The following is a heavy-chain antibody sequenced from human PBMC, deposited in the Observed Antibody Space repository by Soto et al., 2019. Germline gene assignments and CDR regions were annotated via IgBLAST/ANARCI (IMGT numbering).Heavy chain of an antibody. CDR1: GYTFTNYW. Sequence: PGESLKISCKASGYTFTNYWIAWVRQMPGKGLEWMGMIFPGDSDIRHSPSFQGQVSISADKSISTAYLQWNNLKASDTAMYYCARVGGHCTSPTCWSYYYGMDVWGQGTTVTVSS. CDR3: ARVGGHCTSPTCWSYYYGMDV. V-gene: IGHV5-51*01. CDR2: IFPGDSDI. J-gene: IGHJ6*02. D-gene: IGHD2-2*01.